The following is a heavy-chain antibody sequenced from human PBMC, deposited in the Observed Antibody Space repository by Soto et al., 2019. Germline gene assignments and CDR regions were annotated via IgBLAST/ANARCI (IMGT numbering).Heavy chain of an antibody. CDR3: ARDAGVSGELYY. V-gene: IGHV1-18*01. D-gene: IGHD3-16*01. CDR1: GYTFTSYG. Sequence: QVQLVQSGAEVKKPGASVKVSCKASGYTFTSYGISWVRQAPGQGLEWMGWISAYNGNTNYAQKLQGRVTMNTDTSTRTDYMDLRSLRSDDTAVYYCARDAGVSGELYYWGQGTLVTVSS. CDR2: ISAYNGNT. J-gene: IGHJ4*02.